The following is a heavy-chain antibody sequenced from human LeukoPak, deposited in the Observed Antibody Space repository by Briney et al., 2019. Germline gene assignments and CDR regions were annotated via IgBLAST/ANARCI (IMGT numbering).Heavy chain of an antibody. CDR2: ISGSGGSK. Sequence: PGGSLRLSCAASGFTFSSYDMSWVRQAPGKELEWVSAISGSGGSKYYADSVKGRFTISRDNSKNTLYLQMNSLRAEDTAVYYCAKGLGGGGGYWGQGTLVTVSS. CDR3: AKGLGGGGGY. V-gene: IGHV3-23*01. J-gene: IGHJ4*02. CDR1: GFTFSSYD. D-gene: IGHD3-16*01.